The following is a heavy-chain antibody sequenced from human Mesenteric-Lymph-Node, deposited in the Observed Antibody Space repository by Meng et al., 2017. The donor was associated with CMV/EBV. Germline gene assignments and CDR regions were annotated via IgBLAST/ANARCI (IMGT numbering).Heavy chain of an antibody. CDR2: IWYDGSNK. D-gene: IGHD3-10*01. V-gene: IGHV3-33*06. CDR1: GFTFSTYG. Sequence: GESLKISCAASGFTFSTYGMHWVRQAPGKGLEWVAVIWYDGSNKYYADSVKGRFTISRDNSKNTLYLQMDSLRAEDTALYYCAKDMFGSGTSWFDPWGQGTLVTVSS. J-gene: IGHJ5*02. CDR3: AKDMFGSGTSWFDP.